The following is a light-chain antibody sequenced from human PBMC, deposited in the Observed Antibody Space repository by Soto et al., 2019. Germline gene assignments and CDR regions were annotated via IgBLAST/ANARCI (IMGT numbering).Light chain of an antibody. CDR1: QNVYSNY. J-gene: IGKJ1*01. V-gene: IGKV3-20*01. CDR3: QQYDSSPRT. Sequence: DIVLTQSPGTLSLSPGERATLSCRASQNVYSNYLAWYQQKPGHAPRLLIYAAFVRATGVPDRLSGSGSGTDFTLTISGLEPEDFAVYYCQQYDSSPRTFGQGTKVDIK. CDR2: AAF.